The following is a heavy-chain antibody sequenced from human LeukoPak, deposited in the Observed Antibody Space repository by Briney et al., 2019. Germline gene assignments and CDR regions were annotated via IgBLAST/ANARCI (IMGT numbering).Heavy chain of an antibody. Sequence: ASVKVSCKASGYAFSSYGIGWVRQAPGQGLEWMGIIYPGDSDTRYSPSFQGQVTISADKSISTAYLQWSSLKASDTAMYYCATRRGDYPDWFDPWGQGTLVTVSS. CDR2: IYPGDSDT. CDR3: ATRRGDYPDWFDP. J-gene: IGHJ5*02. V-gene: IGHV5-51*01. D-gene: IGHD4-17*01. CDR1: GYAFSSYG.